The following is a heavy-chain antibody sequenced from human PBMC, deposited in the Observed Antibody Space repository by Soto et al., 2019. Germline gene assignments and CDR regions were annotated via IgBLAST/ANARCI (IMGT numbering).Heavy chain of an antibody. CDR2: TYYRSKWYY. D-gene: IGHD5-12*01. J-gene: IGHJ4*02. Sequence: SQTLSLTCVISGDSVSIYSGAWNWIRQSPSRGLEWLGRTYYRSKWYYDYAESVKSRIIISVDTSKNQFSLQLNSVTPEDAAVFDRANDPGYSLDYWGQXSQVTVSS. V-gene: IGHV6-1*01. CDR1: GDSVSIYSGA. CDR3: ANDPGYSLDY.